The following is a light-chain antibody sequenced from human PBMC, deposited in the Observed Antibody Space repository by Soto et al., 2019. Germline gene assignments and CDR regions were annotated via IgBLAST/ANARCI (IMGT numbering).Light chain of an antibody. Sequence: DIQMTQSPSSLSASVGDRVTSTCRASQSLGRRLSWYQQKPGEAPKLLIYETSNLQNGVPSRFSGSGSETDFTLTINSLQPEDFATYYCQQSFGPPYTFGQGTKLE. CDR3: QQSFGPPYT. CDR1: QSLGRR. CDR2: ETS. V-gene: IGKV1-39*01. J-gene: IGKJ2*01.